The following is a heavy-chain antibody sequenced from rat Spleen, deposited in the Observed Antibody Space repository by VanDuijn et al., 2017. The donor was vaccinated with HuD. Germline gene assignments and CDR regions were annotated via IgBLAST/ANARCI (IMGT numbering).Heavy chain of an antibody. V-gene: IGHV5-20*01. CDR3: TTSIYYDGSWDVMDA. CDR1: GFTFSNYD. D-gene: IGHD1-12*02. CDR2: ISYDGSST. J-gene: IGHJ4*01. Sequence: EVQLVESDGGLVQPGRSLKLSCAASGFTFSNYDMAWVRQAPTKGLEWVASISYDGSSTYYRDSVKGRFTISRDNAKSTLYLQMDSLRSEDTATYYCTTSIYYDGSWDVMDAWGQGASVTVSS.